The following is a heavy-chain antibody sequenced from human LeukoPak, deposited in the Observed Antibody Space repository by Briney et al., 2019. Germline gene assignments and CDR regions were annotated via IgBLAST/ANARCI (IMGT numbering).Heavy chain of an antibody. CDR1: GGSISSYY. D-gene: IGHD6-19*01. Sequence: TSETLYLTCTVSGGSISSYYWSWIRQPPGKGLEWIGYIYYSGSTNYNPSLKSRVTISVDTSKNQFSLKLSSVTAADTAVYYCARFLSSGWLLDYWGQGTLVTVSS. J-gene: IGHJ4*02. CDR2: IYYSGST. CDR3: ARFLSSGWLLDY. V-gene: IGHV4-59*08.